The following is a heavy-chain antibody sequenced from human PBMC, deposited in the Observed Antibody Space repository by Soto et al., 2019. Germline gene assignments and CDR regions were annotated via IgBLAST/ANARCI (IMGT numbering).Heavy chain of an antibody. D-gene: IGHD1-7*01. J-gene: IGHJ6*02. CDR1: GYTFTSYG. CDR2: ISAYNGNT. CDR3: ARGMGGRTRTNYGYYGMDV. V-gene: IGHV1-18*01. Sequence: GASVKVSCKASGYTFTSYGISWVRQAPGQGLEWMGWISAYNGNTNYAQKLQGRVTMTTDTSTSTAYMELRSLRSDDTAVYYCARGMGGRTRTNYGYYGMDVWGQGTTVTVYS.